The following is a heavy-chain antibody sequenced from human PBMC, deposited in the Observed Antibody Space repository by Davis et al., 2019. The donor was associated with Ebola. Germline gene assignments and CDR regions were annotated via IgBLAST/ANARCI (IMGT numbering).Heavy chain of an antibody. D-gene: IGHD2-2*01. Sequence: MPGGSLRLSCAVYGGSFSGYYWSWIRQPPGKGLEWIGEINHSGSTNYNPSLKSRVTISVDTSKNQFSLKLSSVTAADTAVYYCARKGYCSSTSCYYSRKEEYFQHWGQGTLVTVSS. CDR2: INHSGST. CDR1: GGSFSGYY. J-gene: IGHJ1*01. CDR3: ARKGYCSSTSCYYSRKEEYFQH. V-gene: IGHV4-34*01.